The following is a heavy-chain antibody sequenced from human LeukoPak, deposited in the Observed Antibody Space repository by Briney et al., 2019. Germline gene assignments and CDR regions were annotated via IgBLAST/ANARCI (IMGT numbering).Heavy chain of an antibody. Sequence: SETLSLTCTVSGGSISSYYWSWIRQPPGKGLEWIGEINHSGSTNYNPSLKSRVTISVDTSKNQFSLKLSSVTAADTAVYYCARGGGSLITIFGVVTRYYFDYWGQGTLVTVSS. CDR3: ARGGGSLITIFGVVTRYYFDY. CDR1: GGSISSYY. CDR2: INHSGST. V-gene: IGHV4-34*01. D-gene: IGHD3-3*01. J-gene: IGHJ4*02.